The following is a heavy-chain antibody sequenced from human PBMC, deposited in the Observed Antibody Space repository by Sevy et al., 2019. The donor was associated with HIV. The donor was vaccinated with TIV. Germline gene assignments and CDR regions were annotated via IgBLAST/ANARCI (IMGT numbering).Heavy chain of an antibody. CDR1: GFPLSLYA. CDR3: AREGCTKPHDY. V-gene: IGHV3-23*01. J-gene: IGHJ4*02. CDR2: FCFGGSRI. D-gene: IGHD2-8*01. Sequence: GGSLRLSCAASGFPLSLYAMTWVRQAPGRGLEWVSTFCFGGSRIYYADSVKGRFTISRDNSKNTLYLQMSSLRADDTAIYFCAREGCTKPHDYWGQGTLVTVSS.